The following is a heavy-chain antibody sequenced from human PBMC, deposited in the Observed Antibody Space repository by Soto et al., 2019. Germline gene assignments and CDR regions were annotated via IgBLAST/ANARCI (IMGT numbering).Heavy chain of an antibody. J-gene: IGHJ3*01. CDR1: GGFVTSGSYY. V-gene: IGHV4-34*01. D-gene: IGHD2-21*01. CDR3: ARVGRGTAETDDDCSDF. Sequence: QVQLQQWGAGLLKPSETLSLTCAVYGGFVTSGSYYWSWIRQPRGKGLEWIGEMSHSGGTHFNPSLESRVTISVDTPQNPFALKLSSVTASDTALYYCARVGRGTAETDDDCSDFWGPRTSVIFSS. CDR2: MSHSGGT.